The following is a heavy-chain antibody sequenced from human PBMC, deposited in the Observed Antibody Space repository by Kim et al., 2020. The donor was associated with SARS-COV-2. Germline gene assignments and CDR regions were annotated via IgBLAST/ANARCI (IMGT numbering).Heavy chain of an antibody. V-gene: IGHV3-48*02. CDR1: GFTFSTYS. CDR2: ISSSSRTI. Sequence: GGSLRLSCAASGFTFSTYSMNWVRQAPGKGLEWVSYISSSSRTIYYADSVKGRFTISRDNAKNSLYLQMNSLRDEDTAVYYCARVSCSGTTCYYYFDYWGQGTLVTVSS. D-gene: IGHD2-2*01. J-gene: IGHJ4*02. CDR3: ARVSCSGTTCYYYFDY.